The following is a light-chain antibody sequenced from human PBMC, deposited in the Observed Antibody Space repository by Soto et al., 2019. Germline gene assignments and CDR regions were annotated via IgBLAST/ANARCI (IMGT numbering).Light chain of an antibody. J-gene: IGKJ1*01. CDR1: QNVGTF. V-gene: IGKV3-11*01. CDR3: LQRNNWPPWT. CDR2: DAS. Sequence: EVVLTQSPATLSLSPGERATLSCRASQNVGTFLAWYQLKPGQAHRLVIYDASNRAAGILDRFSGSGSWTDFTLTISGLAAEAFVLYCCLQRNNWPPWTFGQGTQVEIK.